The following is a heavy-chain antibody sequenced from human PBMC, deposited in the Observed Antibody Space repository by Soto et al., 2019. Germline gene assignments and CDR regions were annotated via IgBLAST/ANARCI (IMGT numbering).Heavy chain of an antibody. J-gene: IGHJ6*02. V-gene: IGHV4-34*01. D-gene: IGHD6-19*01. Sequence: SETLSLTCAVSGGSFSGYYLSWIRQPPGKGLEWIGEINHSGSTNYNPSLKSRVTISVDTSKNQFSLKLSSVTAADAAVYYCARGYSRGWYFGYYGMDVWGQGTTVTVSS. CDR3: ARGYSRGWYFGYYGMDV. CDR1: GGSFSGYY. CDR2: INHSGST.